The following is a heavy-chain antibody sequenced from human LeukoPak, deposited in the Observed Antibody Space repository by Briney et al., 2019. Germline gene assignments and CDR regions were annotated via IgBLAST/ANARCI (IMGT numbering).Heavy chain of an antibody. CDR3: ARGGLLFWFDP. V-gene: IGHV4-31*03. D-gene: IGHD3-10*01. CDR2: IYYSGST. Sequence: SETLSLTCTVSGGSVSSGSYYWSWIRQPPGKGLEWIGYIYYSGSTYYNPSLKSRVTISVDTSKNQFSLKLSSVTAADTAVYYCARGGLLFWFDPWGQGTLVTVSS. CDR1: GGSVSSGSYY. J-gene: IGHJ5*02.